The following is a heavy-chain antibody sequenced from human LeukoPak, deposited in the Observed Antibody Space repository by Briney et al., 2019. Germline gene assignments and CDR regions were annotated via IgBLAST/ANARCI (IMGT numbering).Heavy chain of an antibody. D-gene: IGHD3-10*01. V-gene: IGHV3-30*04. CDR2: ISYDGSNK. CDR1: GFTFSSYA. Sequence: GGSLRLSCAASGFTFSSYAMHWVRQAPGKGLEWVPVISYDGSNKYYADSVKGRFTISRDNSKNTLYLQMNSLRAEDTAVYYCERERTMVRGTLETRVGSPFDYWGQGTLVTVSS. J-gene: IGHJ4*02. CDR3: ERERTMVRGTLETRVGSPFDY.